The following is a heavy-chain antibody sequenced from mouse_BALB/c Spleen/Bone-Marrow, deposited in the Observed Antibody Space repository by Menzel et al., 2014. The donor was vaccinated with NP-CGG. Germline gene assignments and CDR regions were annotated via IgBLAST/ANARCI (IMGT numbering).Heavy chain of an antibody. CDR1: GFTFTGYY. J-gene: IGHJ4*01. CDR3: ARFPMDY. V-gene: IGHV7-3*02. CDR2: IRNKAYGYTT. Sequence: EVHLVESGGGLVQPGGSLRLSCTTSGFTFTGYYMSWVRQPPGKALEWLAFIRNKAYGYTTEYSASVRGRFTISRDNSQSILYLQMNTLRAEDSATYYCARFPMDYWGQGTSVTVSS.